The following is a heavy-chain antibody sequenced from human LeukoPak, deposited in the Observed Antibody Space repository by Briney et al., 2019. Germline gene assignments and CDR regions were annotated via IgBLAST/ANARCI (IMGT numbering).Heavy chain of an antibody. CDR3: ARSTVGGDYYYYGMDV. V-gene: IGHV1-2*06. Sequence: ASVKVSCKASGYTFTGYYMHWVRQAPGQGLEWMGRINPNNGGTNYAQKFQGRVTMTRDTSISTAYMELSRLRSDDTAVYYCARSTVGGDYYYYGMDVWGQGTTVTVSS. CDR1: GYTFTGYY. D-gene: IGHD1-26*01. J-gene: IGHJ6*02. CDR2: INPNNGGT.